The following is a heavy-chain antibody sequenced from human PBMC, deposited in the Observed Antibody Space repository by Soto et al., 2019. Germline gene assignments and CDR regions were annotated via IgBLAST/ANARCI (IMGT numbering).Heavy chain of an antibody. Sequence: EVQLLESGGGLVQPGGSLRLSCAVSGLTFSYFAMSWVRQAPGKGLEWVSAISGSGGNIYYADSVKGRFTISRDNSKNSLFLQMNSVRAADMAVYYCALFARSGSGRPYYYGMDVWGQGTTVPVSS. D-gene: IGHD3-10*01. CDR1: GLTFSYFA. J-gene: IGHJ6*02. V-gene: IGHV3-23*01. CDR3: ALFARSGSGRPYYYGMDV. CDR2: ISGSGGNI.